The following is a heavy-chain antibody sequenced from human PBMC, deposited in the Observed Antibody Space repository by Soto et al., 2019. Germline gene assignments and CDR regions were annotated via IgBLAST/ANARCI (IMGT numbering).Heavy chain of an antibody. D-gene: IGHD5-18*01. CDR3: AKTRGAHSNGPDS. V-gene: IGHV3-23*01. CDR1: GFTFSTDA. CDR2: ISGSDGGT. Sequence: GGSLRLSCAASGFTFSTDAMTWVRQAPGKGLEWVSTISGSDGGTNYAYSVKGRFTISRDNSRNTLYLQMNSLRAEDTAVYYCAKTRGAHSNGPDSWGQGTLVTVSS. J-gene: IGHJ5*02.